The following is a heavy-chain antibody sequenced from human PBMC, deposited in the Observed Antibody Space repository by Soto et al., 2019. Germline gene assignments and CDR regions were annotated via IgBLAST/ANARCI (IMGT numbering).Heavy chain of an antibody. D-gene: IGHD3-10*01. CDR1: GGTFSSYT. J-gene: IGHJ5*02. CDR2: IIPILGIA. CDR3: ARDRDYYGSGPNWFDP. V-gene: IGHV1-69*04. Sequence: SVKVSCKASGGTFSSYTISWVRQAPGQGLEWMGRIIPILGIANYAQKFQGRVTITADKSTSTAYMELSSLRSEDTAVYYCARDRDYYGSGPNWFDPWGQGTLVTVSS.